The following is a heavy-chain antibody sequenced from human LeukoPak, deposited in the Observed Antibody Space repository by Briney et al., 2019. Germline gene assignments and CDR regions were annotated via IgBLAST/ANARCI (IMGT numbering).Heavy chain of an antibody. J-gene: IGHJ4*02. Sequence: SETLSLTCAVYGGSFSGYYWSWIRQPPGKGLEWIGEINHSGSTNYNPSLKSRVTISVDTSKNQFSLKLSSVTAADTAVYYYARQSIAAAFGYWGQGTLVTVSS. CDR1: GGSFSGYY. CDR3: ARQSIAAAFGY. CDR2: INHSGST. D-gene: IGHD6-13*01. V-gene: IGHV4-34*01.